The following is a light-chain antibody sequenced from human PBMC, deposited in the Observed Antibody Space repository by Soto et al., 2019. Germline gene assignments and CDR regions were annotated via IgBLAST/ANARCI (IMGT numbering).Light chain of an antibody. Sequence: QSVLTQPPSVSGAPGQRVTISCTGSSSNIGAGYDVHWYQQLPGTAPKLLIYGISNRPSGVPDRFSGSKSGTSASLAITGLQAEDEADYYCQSYGSSLSGVVFGGGTKVTVL. J-gene: IGLJ2*01. V-gene: IGLV1-40*01. CDR1: SSNIGAGYD. CDR3: QSYGSSLSGVV. CDR2: GIS.